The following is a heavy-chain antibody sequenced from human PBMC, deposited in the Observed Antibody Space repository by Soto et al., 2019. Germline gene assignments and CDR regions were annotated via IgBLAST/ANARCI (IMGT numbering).Heavy chain of an antibody. CDR3: AKDQGYDILTGYDY. J-gene: IGHJ4*02. Sequence: QVQLVESGGGVVQPGRSLRLSCAASGFTFSSYGMHWVRQAPGKGLEWVAVISYDGSNKYYADSVKGRFTISRDNSKNTLYLQMNSLRAEDTAVYYCAKDQGYDILTGYDYWGQGTLVTVSS. CDR1: GFTFSSYG. D-gene: IGHD3-9*01. V-gene: IGHV3-30*18. CDR2: ISYDGSNK.